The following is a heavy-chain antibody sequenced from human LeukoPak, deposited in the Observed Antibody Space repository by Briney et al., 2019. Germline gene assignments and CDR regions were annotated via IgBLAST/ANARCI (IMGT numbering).Heavy chain of an antibody. V-gene: IGHV3-48*01. CDR1: GFTFSSYE. J-gene: IGHJ4*02. D-gene: IGHD5-24*01. Sequence: GGSLRLSCAASGFTFSSYEMNWVRQAPGKGLEWVSYISDSSSTIYYADSVKGRFTISRDNAKNSLYLQMNSLRAEDTAVYYCARHHRRDGYSLGGAFDYWGQGTLVTVSS. CDR3: ARHHRRDGYSLGGAFDY. CDR2: ISDSSSTI.